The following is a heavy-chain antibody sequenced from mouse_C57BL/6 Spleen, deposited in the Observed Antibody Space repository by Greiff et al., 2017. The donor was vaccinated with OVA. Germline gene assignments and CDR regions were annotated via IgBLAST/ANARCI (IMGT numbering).Heavy chain of an antibody. V-gene: IGHV1-55*01. CDR1: GYTFTSYW. J-gene: IGHJ4*01. CDR2: IYPGSGST. CDR3: ARKGGVYDYDGGAAMDY. D-gene: IGHD2-4*01. Sequence: QVQLQQSGAELVKPGASVKMSCKASGYTFTSYWITWVKQRPGQGLEWIGDIYPGSGSTNYNEKFKSKATLTVDTSSSTAYMQLSSLTSEDSAVYYCARKGGVYDYDGGAAMDYWGQGTSVTVSS.